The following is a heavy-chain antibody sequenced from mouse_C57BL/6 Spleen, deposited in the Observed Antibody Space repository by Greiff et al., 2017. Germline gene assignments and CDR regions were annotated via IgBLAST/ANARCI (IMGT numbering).Heavy chain of an antibody. CDR1: GYTFTSYW. D-gene: IGHD4-1*01. V-gene: IGHV1-7*01. Sequence: VQGVESGAELAKPGASVKLSCKASGYTFTSYWMHWVKQRPGQGLEWIGYINPSSGYTKYNQKFKDKATLTADKSSSTAYMQLSCLTYEDSAVYYCARRGFWEGYAMDYWGQGTSVTVSS. CDR3: ARRGFWEGYAMDY. J-gene: IGHJ4*01. CDR2: INPSSGYT.